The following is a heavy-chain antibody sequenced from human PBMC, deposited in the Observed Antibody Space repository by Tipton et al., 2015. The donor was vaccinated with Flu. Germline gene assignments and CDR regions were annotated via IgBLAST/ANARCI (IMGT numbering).Heavy chain of an antibody. D-gene: IGHD2-2*01. J-gene: IGHJ5*02. CDR1: GGSFSGYY. V-gene: IGHV4-34*01. CDR2: INHSGST. CDR3: ARGHDAVVPAAKRSWFDP. Sequence: TLSLTCAVYGGSFSGYYWSWIRQPPGKGLEWIGEINHSGSTNYNPSLKSRVTISVDTSKNQFSLKLSSVTAADTAVYYCARGHDAVVPAAKRSWFDPWGQGTLVTVSS.